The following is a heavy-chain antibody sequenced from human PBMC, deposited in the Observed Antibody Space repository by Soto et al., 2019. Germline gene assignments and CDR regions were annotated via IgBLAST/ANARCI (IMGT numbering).Heavy chain of an antibody. CDR2: ISWNSGSI. Sequence: SLRLSCAASGCISDDYAMHWVRQAPGKGLEWVSGISWNSGSIGYADSVKGRFIISRDNAKNSLYLQMNSLRAEDTALYYCAKDKAYDLFGKGFDIWGQGTMVTVSS. CDR3: AKDKAYDLFGKGFDI. D-gene: IGHD3-3*01. J-gene: IGHJ3*02. CDR1: GCISDDYA. V-gene: IGHV3-9*02.